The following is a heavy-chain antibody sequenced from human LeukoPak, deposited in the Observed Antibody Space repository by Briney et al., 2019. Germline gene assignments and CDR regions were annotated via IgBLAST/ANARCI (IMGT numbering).Heavy chain of an antibody. D-gene: IGHD1-26*01. Sequence: ASVKVSCKASGYTFTSYEINWVRQATGQGLEWMGWMNPNSGNTGYAQKFQGRVTMTRNISMSTAYMELSSLRSEDTAVYYCARPAASGHWFDPWGQGTLVTVSS. CDR2: MNPNSGNT. J-gene: IGHJ5*02. V-gene: IGHV1-8*01. CDR1: GYTFTSYE. CDR3: ARPAASGHWFDP.